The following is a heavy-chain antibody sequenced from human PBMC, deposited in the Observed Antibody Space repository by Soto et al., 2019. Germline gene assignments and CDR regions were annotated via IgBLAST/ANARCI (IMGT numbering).Heavy chain of an antibody. CDR2: IKSDGTRT. CDR1: GFTFSSDW. V-gene: IGHV3-74*01. D-gene: IGHD3-10*01. Sequence: EVQLVESGGGLVQPGGSLRLSCAASGFTFSSDWMHWVRQAPGKGLVWVSRIKSDGTRTTYADFVQGRFTISRDKAKNMLYLEMNSLRAEDTAVYFCGRGNMMRGIMIRAYNWLDTWGQGTLVSVSS. J-gene: IGHJ5*02. CDR3: GRGNMMRGIMIRAYNWLDT.